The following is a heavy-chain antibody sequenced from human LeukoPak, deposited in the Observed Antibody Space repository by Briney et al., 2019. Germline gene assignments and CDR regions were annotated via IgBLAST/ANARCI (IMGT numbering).Heavy chain of an antibody. CDR2: ISYDGSNK. D-gene: IGHD1-26*01. J-gene: IGHJ4*02. CDR1: GFTFSSYA. Sequence: GGSLRLSCAASGFTFSSYAMHWVRQAPGKGLEWVAVISYDGSNKYYADSVKGRFTISRDNSKNTLYLQMNSLRAEDTAVYYCARPMISIVGATGGFDYWGQGTLVTVSS. CDR3: ARPMISIVGATGGFDY. V-gene: IGHV3-30-3*01.